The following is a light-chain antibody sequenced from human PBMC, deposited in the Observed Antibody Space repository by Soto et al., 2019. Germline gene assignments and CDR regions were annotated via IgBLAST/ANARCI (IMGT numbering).Light chain of an antibody. CDR2: AAS. CDR3: QQSYSSPPT. V-gene: IGKV1-39*01. Sequence: GDRVPIPCRASQSISNHLNWYQQKPGKAPKLLIFAASSLQSGVPSRFSGSRSGPDFTLTISSLQPEDFATYYCQQSYSSPPTFGQGTKVDIK. CDR1: QSISNH. J-gene: IGKJ1*01.